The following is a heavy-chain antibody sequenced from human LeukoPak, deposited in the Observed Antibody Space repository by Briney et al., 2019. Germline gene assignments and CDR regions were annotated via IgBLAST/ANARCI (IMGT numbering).Heavy chain of an antibody. CDR1: GFTFSSYW. Sequence: GGSLRLSCAASGFTFSSYWMHWVRQAPGKGLVWVSRINSDGSSTSYVDSVKGRFTISRDNAKNSLYLQMNSLRAEDTAVYYCARENHYYDSSGYPVGDAFDIWGQGTMVTVSS. CDR3: ARENHYYDSSGYPVGDAFDI. J-gene: IGHJ3*02. D-gene: IGHD3-22*01. V-gene: IGHV3-74*01. CDR2: INSDGSST.